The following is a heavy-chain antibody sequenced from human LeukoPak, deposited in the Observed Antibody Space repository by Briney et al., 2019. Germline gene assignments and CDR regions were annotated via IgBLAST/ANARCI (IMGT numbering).Heavy chain of an antibody. CDR2: TYNSGNT. Sequence: KASETLSLTCSVSGGSISINDFYWNCNRPLPGKGLEWVGYTYNSGNTYYNPSFGSRVTISADTSMNQFFLKSHSVTAADTAVYYCARRRGWRDAFDFWGRGTMVTVSS. CDR3: ARRRGWRDAFDF. V-gene: IGHV4-31*03. D-gene: IGHD6-19*01. J-gene: IGHJ3*01. CDR1: GGSISINDFY.